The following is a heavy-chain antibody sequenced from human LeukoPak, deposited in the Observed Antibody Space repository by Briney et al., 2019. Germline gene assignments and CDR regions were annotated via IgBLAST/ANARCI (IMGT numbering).Heavy chain of an antibody. V-gene: IGHV1-46*01. CDR2: INPSGGST. CDR1: ECTFTSYY. J-gene: IGHJ3*02. Sequence: GASVKVSCKASECTFTSYYMHWVRRAPGQGLEWMGIINPSGGSTSYAQKFQGRVTVTRDTSTSTVYMELSSLRSEDTAVYYCARGTLGYCSGGSCPHHDTFDIWGQGTMVTVSS. D-gene: IGHD2-15*01. CDR3: ARGTLGYCSGGSCPHHDTFDI.